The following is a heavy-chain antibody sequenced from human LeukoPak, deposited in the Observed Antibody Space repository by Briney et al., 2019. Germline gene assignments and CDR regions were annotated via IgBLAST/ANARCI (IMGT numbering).Heavy chain of an antibody. CDR3: GNDFDRKLGPDYLDH. Sequence: PGGSLRLSCAASVVTFNIYDMHWGRQAPGKGLWWGAFIRYDGKNTYYADSAKGRFTISRDNSQSTLYLQMNILKAEDTPVYYRGNDFDRKLGPDYLDHWGQGTLVSVSS. J-gene: IGHJ4*02. D-gene: IGHD3-22*01. CDR1: VVTFNIYD. CDR2: IRYDGKNT. V-gene: IGHV3-30*02.